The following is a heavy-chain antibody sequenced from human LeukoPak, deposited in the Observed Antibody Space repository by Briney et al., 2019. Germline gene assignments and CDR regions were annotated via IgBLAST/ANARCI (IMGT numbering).Heavy chain of an antibody. CDR3: ARQDTAMVMDY. CDR1: GFSLSTSGMR. J-gene: IGHJ4*02. D-gene: IGHD5-18*01. Sequence: SGPTLVNPTQTLTLTCTFSGFSLSTSGMRVSWIRQPPGKALEWLARIVWDDDKFYSTSLKTRLTISKDTSKNQVVLTMTNMDPVDTATYYCARQDTAMVMDYWGQGTLVTVSS. V-gene: IGHV2-70*04. CDR2: IVWDDDK.